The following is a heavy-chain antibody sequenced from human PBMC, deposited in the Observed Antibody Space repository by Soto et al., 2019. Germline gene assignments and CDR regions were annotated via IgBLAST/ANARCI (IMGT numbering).Heavy chain of an antibody. D-gene: IGHD3-3*01. Sequence: QVQLQESGPGLVKPSQTLSLTCTVSGGSISSGGYYWSWIHQHPGRGLEWIGYIYYSGSTYYNPSLKSRVTISVDTSKNQFSLKLSSVTAADTAVYYCARDTPKYYDFWSGYVRYNWFDPWGQGTLVTVSS. CDR3: ARDTPKYYDFWSGYVRYNWFDP. CDR2: IYYSGST. CDR1: GGSISSGGYY. J-gene: IGHJ5*02. V-gene: IGHV4-31*03.